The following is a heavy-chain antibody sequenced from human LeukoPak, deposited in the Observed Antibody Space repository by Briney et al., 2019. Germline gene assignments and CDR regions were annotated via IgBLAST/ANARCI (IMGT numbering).Heavy chain of an antibody. D-gene: IGHD4-11*01. CDR1: GYTFTSYY. CDR3: ARWTTTYLDY. Sequence: ASVKVSCKASGYTFTSYYIHWVRQAPGQGLEWMGIINPSGGSTNYAQKFQGRVTMTRDTSTSTVYMELSSLRSEDSAVYYCARWTTTYLDYWGQGTLVTVSS. J-gene: IGHJ4*02. V-gene: IGHV1-46*01. CDR2: INPSGGST.